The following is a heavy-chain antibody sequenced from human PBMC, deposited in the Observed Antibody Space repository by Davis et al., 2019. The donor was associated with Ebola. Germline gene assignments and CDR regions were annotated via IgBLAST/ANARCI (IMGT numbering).Heavy chain of an antibody. V-gene: IGHV3-30-3*01. CDR1: GFTFSRYA. J-gene: IGHJ6*03. Sequence: PGGSLRLSCAASGFTFSRYAMHWVRQAPGKGLEWVAVISYDGSNKYYADPVKGRFTISRDNSKNTLYLQMNSLRAEDTAVYYCAREFADTAMGYYYYMDVWGKGTTVTVSS. CDR2: ISYDGSNK. CDR3: AREFADTAMGYYYYMDV. D-gene: IGHD5-18*01.